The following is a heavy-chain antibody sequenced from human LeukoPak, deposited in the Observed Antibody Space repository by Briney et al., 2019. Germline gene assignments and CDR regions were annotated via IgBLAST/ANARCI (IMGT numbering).Heavy chain of an antibody. V-gene: IGHV4-34*01. CDR1: GESFSGYY. Sequence: SETLSLTCAVYGESFSGYYWSWLRQPPGKGLEWIGEINHSGSTNYNPSLKSRVTISVDTSKNQFSLKLSSVTAADTAVYYCARGRPHYYDSSGYLVGQYYFDYWGQGTLVTVSS. J-gene: IGHJ4*02. D-gene: IGHD3-22*01. CDR2: INHSGST. CDR3: ARGRPHYYDSSGYLVGQYYFDY.